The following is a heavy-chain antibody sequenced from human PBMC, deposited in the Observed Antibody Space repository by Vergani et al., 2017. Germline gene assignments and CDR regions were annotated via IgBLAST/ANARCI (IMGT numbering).Heavy chain of an antibody. CDR2: INHSGST. Sequence: QLQLQESGPGLVKPSETLSLTCAVYGGSFSGYYWSWIRQPPGKGLEWIGEINHSGSTNYNPSLKSRVTISVDTSKNQFSLKLSSVTAADTAVYYCARIGAARPPWGQGTMVTVSS. CDR1: GGSFSGYY. V-gene: IGHV4-34*01. CDR3: ARIGAARPP. D-gene: IGHD6-6*01. J-gene: IGHJ3*01.